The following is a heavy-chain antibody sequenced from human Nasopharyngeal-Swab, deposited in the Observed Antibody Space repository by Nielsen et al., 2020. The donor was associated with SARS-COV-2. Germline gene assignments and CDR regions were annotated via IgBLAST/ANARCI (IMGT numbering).Heavy chain of an antibody. CDR3: ARLGLDYLYDY. J-gene: IGHJ4*02. Sequence: SDTLSLTCTVSGGSISSSSYYWGWIRQPPGKGLEWIGSIYYSGSTYYNPSLKSRVTISVDTSKNQFSLKLSSVTAADTAVYYCARLGLDYLYDYWGQGTLVTVSS. CDR2: IYYSGST. D-gene: IGHD3/OR15-3a*01. CDR1: GGSISSSSYY. V-gene: IGHV4-39*01.